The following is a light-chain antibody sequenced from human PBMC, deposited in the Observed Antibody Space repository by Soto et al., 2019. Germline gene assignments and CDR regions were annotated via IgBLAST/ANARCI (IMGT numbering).Light chain of an antibody. J-gene: IGKJ1*01. Sequence: EIVLTQSPGTLSLSPGERATLSCRASQSVSSSFLAWYQQTPGQAPRLLIYGASSRATGIPDRFSGSGSGTDFTLTISGLEPEDFAMYYCQQYDSSPWTFGQGTKVEIK. CDR2: GAS. CDR1: QSVSSSF. V-gene: IGKV3-20*01. CDR3: QQYDSSPWT.